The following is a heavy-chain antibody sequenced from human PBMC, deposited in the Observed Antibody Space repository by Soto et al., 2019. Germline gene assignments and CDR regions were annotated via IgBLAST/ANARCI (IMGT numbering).Heavy chain of an antibody. Sequence: QVQLVQSGAEVKKPGSSVKVSCKASGGTFSSYAISWVRQAPGQGLEWMGGISPIFGTANYAQKFQGRVTLTADECTSTAYMALSSLRSEDTVVYYCARGAARDAFDLWGQGTMVTVSS. CDR2: ISPIFGTA. CDR3: ARGAARDAFDL. J-gene: IGHJ3*01. CDR1: GGTFSSYA. D-gene: IGHD6-6*01. V-gene: IGHV1-69*01.